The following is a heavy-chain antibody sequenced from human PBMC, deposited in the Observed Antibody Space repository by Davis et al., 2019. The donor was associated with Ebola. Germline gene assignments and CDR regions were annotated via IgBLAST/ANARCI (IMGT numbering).Heavy chain of an antibody. CDR3: ARGGGIDSSPSLYYFDY. CDR1: GGSFSGYY. Sequence: PSETLSLTCAVYGGSFSGYYLSWVRQPPGKGLEWIGEIYHSGSTNYNPSLKSRVTISVDKSKNQFSLKLSSVTAADTAVYYCARGGGIDSSPSLYYFDYWGQGTLVTVSS. D-gene: IGHD6-13*01. J-gene: IGHJ4*02. CDR2: IYHSGST. V-gene: IGHV4-34*01.